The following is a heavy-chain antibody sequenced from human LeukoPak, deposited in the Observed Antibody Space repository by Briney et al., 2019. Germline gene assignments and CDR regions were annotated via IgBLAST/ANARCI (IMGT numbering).Heavy chain of an antibody. D-gene: IGHD5-12*01. CDR3: ARERGSVAPAPRHYYFDY. J-gene: IGHJ4*02. CDR2: IWYDGSNK. CDR1: GFTSSSYG. Sequence: GGSLRLSCAASGFTSSSYGMHWVRQAPGKGLEWVAVIWYDGSNKYYADSVKGRFTISRDNSKNTLYLQMNSLRAEDTAVYYCARERGSVAPAPRHYYFDYWGQGTLVTVSS. V-gene: IGHV3-33*01.